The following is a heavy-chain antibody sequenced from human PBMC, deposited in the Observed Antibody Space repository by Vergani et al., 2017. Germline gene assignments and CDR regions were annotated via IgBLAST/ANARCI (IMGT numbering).Heavy chain of an antibody. CDR3: ARDPVTMVRGDGAFDI. J-gene: IGHJ3*02. CDR2: INAGNGNT. Sequence: QVQLVQSGAEVKKPGASVKVSCKASGSTFTSYAMHWVRQAPGQRLEWMGWINAGNGNTKYSQKFQGRVTITRDTSASTAYMELSSLRSEDTAVYYCARDPVTMVRGDGAFDIWGQGTMVTVSS. V-gene: IGHV1-3*01. D-gene: IGHD3-10*01. CDR1: GSTFTSYA.